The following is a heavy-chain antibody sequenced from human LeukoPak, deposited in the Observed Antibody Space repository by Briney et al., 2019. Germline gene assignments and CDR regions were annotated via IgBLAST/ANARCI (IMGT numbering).Heavy chain of an antibody. V-gene: IGHV3-23*01. CDR1: GFPFSTYG. J-gene: IGHJ6*02. CDR2: ISGSGDNT. CDR3: ARGLPNYYGMDV. Sequence: GGSLRLSCAASGFPFSTYGMGWVRQAPGKGLEWVSAISGSGDNTYYADSVKGRFTVSRDNAKNTVYLQMNSLRTEDTAVYYCARGLPNYYGMDVWGQGTTVTVSS.